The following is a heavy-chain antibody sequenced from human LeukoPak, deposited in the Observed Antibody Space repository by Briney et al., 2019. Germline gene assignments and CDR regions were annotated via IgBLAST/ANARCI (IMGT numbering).Heavy chain of an antibody. V-gene: IGHV3-23*01. CDR3: AKPPRPRTYFMDV. CDR2: ISGSGSST. J-gene: IGHJ6*03. CDR1: GFTFSSYG. D-gene: IGHD3/OR15-3a*01. Sequence: GGSLRLSCAASGFTFSSYGMSWVRQAPGKGLEWVSAISGSGSSTYYADSVKGRFTVSRDNSKNTLYLQMNSLRAEDTAVYYCAKPPRPRTYFMDVWGKGTTVTISS.